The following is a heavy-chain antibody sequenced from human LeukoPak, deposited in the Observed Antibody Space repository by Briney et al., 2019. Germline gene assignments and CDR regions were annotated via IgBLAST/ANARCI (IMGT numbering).Heavy chain of an antibody. CDR3: ARDKKVATPYYWYSMDV. Sequence: SETLSLTCTVSGGSISSYYWSWIRQPPGKGLERIGYIYYSGSTNYNPSLKSRVTISVDTSKNQFSLKLSSVTAADTAVYYCARDKKVATPYYWYSMDVWGKGTTVTVSS. CDR2: IYYSGST. V-gene: IGHV4-59*01. D-gene: IGHD5-12*01. J-gene: IGHJ6*03. CDR1: GGSISSYY.